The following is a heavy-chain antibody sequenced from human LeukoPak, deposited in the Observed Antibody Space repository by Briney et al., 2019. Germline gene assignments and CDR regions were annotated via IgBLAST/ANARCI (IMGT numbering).Heavy chain of an antibody. CDR1: GGTFSSYT. V-gene: IGHV1-69*04. CDR2: IIPILGIA. Sequence: GASVKVSCKASGGTFSSYTISWVRQAPGQGLEWMGRIIPILGIANYAQKFQGRVTITADKSTSTAYMELSSLRSEDTAVYYCARDPYYYDSSGYYYFDYWGQGTLVTVSS. CDR3: ARDPYYYDSSGYYYFDY. D-gene: IGHD3-22*01. J-gene: IGHJ4*02.